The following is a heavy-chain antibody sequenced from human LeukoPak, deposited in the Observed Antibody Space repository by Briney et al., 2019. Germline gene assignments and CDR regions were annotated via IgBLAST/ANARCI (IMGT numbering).Heavy chain of an antibody. CDR3: ARDVGYYDSSGYYYWYY. D-gene: IGHD3-22*01. CDR2: ISAYNGNT. CDR1: GYTFTTYG. V-gene: IGHV1-18*01. J-gene: IGHJ4*02. Sequence: ASVKVSCKASGYTFTTYGISWVRQAPGQGLEWMGWISAYNGNTNYAQKLQGRVTMTTDTSTSTAYMELRSLRSDDTAVYYCARDVGYYDSSGYYYWYYGGEGTLVTVSS.